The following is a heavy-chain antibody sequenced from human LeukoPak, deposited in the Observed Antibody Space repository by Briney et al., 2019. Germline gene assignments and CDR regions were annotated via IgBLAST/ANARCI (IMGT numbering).Heavy chain of an antibody. CDR2: IYCSGGT. D-gene: IGHD1-26*01. Sequence: SETLSLTCTVSGGSISSSSYYWGWIRQPPGKGLEWIGSIYCSGGTYYNPSLRSRVTISVDTSKNQFSLKLSSVTAADTAVYYCARRGYSGSYVDYWGQGTLVTVSS. V-gene: IGHV4-39*01. CDR1: GGSISSSSYY. J-gene: IGHJ4*02. CDR3: ARRGYSGSYVDY.